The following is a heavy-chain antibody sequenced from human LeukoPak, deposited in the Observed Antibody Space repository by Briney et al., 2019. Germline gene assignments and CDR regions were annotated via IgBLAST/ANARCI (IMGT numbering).Heavy chain of an antibody. D-gene: IGHD4-11*01. CDR3: ARDMTTVTTRIYGMDV. CDR2: ISSSSSYI. Sequence: GGSLRLSCAASRFTFSSYSVNWVRQAPGKGLEWVSSISSSSSYIYYADSVKGRFTISRDNAKNSLYLQMNSLRAEDTAVYYCARDMTTVTTRIYGMDVWGQGTTVTVSS. V-gene: IGHV3-21*01. CDR1: RFTFSSYS. J-gene: IGHJ6*02.